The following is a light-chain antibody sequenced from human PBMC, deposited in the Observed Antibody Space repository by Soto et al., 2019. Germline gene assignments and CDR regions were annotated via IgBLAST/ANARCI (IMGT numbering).Light chain of an antibody. CDR2: GAS. J-gene: IGKJ3*01. CDR3: QQYGSSSFT. V-gene: IGKV3-20*01. CDR1: QSVSSSY. Sequence: EIVLTQSPGTLSLSPGERGTLSCRASQSVSSSYLAWYQQKPGQAPRLLIYGASNRATGIPDRFSGSGSGTDFTLTISRLEPEDFAVYYCQQYGSSSFTFGPGTKVDIK.